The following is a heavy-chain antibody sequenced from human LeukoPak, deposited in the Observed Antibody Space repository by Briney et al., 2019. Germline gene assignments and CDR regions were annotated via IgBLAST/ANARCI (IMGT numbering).Heavy chain of an antibody. V-gene: IGHV3-48*03. CDR3: VRDFELGRFGP. CDR2: FSLSTQHF. J-gene: IGHJ5*02. D-gene: IGHD3-9*01. Sequence: GGSLRLSCVASEFTFNKYEMNWVRQAPGKGLEWVAQFSLSTQHFYYADSVKGRFTISRDDLKNSLFLQMNSLRTDDTAVYYCVRDFELGRFGPWGQGTLVIVSS. CDR1: EFTFNKYE.